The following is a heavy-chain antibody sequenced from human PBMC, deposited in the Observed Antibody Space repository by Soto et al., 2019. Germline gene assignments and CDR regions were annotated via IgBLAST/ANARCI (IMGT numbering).Heavy chain of an antibody. Sequence: PSETLSLTCAVPGGSISSGGYSWSWIRQPPGKGLEWIGYIYHSGSTYYNPSLKSRVSISVDRSKNQFSLKLSSVTAADTAVYYCARVRGPYCRGACYPPTPNWFXAWGQGTLVTVSS. CDR2: IYHSGST. V-gene: IGHV4-30-2*01. J-gene: IGHJ5*02. CDR3: ARVRGPYCRGACYPPTPNWFXA. D-gene: IGHD2-21*02. CDR1: GGSISSGGYS.